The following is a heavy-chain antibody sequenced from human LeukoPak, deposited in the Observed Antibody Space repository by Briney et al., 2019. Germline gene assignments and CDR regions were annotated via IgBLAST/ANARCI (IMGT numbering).Heavy chain of an antibody. J-gene: IGHJ3*02. Sequence: PGGSLRLSCAASGFTFDDYGMSWVRQAPGKGLEWVSGINWNGGSTGYADSVKGRFTISRDNAKNSLYLQRNSLRAEDTAVYYCAREAGSYGSDAFDIWGQGTMVTVSS. CDR3: AREAGSYGSDAFDI. D-gene: IGHD1-26*01. CDR2: INWNGGST. V-gene: IGHV3-20*04. CDR1: GFTFDDYG.